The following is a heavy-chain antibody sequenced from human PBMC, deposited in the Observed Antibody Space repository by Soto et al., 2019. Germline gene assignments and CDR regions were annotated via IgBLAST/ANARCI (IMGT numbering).Heavy chain of an antibody. D-gene: IGHD1-26*01. CDR2: INPSGGST. CDR3: ARVLFRQWELLSYYYYGMDV. V-gene: IGHV1-46*01. J-gene: IGHJ6*02. CDR1: GYTFTSYY. Sequence: GASVKVSCKASGYTFTSYYMHWVRQAPGQGLEWMGIINPSGGSTSYAQKFQGRVTMTRDTSTSTVYMELSSLRSEDTAVYYCARVLFRQWELLSYYYYGMDVWGQGTTVTVSS.